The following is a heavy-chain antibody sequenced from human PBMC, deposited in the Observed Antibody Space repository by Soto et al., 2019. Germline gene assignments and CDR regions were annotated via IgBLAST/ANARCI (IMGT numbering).Heavy chain of an antibody. CDR1: GGSLNNRDYY. V-gene: IGHV4-30-4*02. CDR2: IYYSGTT. CDR3: ARVAFYDVRWTYFLDY. D-gene: IGHD3-10*02. J-gene: IGHJ4*02. Sequence: SETLSLTCSGSGGSLNNRDYYWSWVRQPPGKGLEWIGHIYYSGTTYYNPSLKSRLTMSVDTSKNQFPLMLGSVTAADTAVYYSARVAFYDVRWTYFLDYWGPGALVTVSS.